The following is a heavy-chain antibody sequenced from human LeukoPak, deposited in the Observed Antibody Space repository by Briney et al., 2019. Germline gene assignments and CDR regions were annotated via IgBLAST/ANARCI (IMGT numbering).Heavy chain of an antibody. CDR1: GYTFTSYG. D-gene: IGHD5-24*01. V-gene: IGHV1-2*02. J-gene: IGHJ4*02. CDR2: INPNSGGT. CDR3: ARDLLRDGYIQGNY. Sequence: GASVKVSCKASGYTFTSYGISWVRQAPGQGLEWMGWINPNSGGTNYAQKFQGRVTMTRDTFISTAYMELSRLRSDDTAVYYCARDLLRDGYIQGNYWGQGTLVTVSS.